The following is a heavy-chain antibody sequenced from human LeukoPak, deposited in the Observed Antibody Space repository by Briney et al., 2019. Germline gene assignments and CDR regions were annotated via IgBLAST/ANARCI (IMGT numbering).Heavy chain of an antibody. D-gene: IGHD6-13*01. Sequence: SETLSLTCTVSGGSISSSSYYWGWIRQPPGKGLEWIGSIYYSGSTYDNPSLKSRVTMSVDTSKNQFSLKLSSVTAADTAVYYCARQAAAGDYYYYYGMDVWGQGTTVTVSS. J-gene: IGHJ6*02. CDR1: GGSISSSSYY. CDR2: IYYSGST. CDR3: ARQAAAGDYYYYYGMDV. V-gene: IGHV4-39*01.